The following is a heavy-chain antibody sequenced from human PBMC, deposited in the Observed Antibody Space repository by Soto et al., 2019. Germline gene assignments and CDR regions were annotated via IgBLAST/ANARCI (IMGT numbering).Heavy chain of an antibody. V-gene: IGHV3-7*01. CDR1: GFTFSSYW. J-gene: IGHJ6*03. D-gene: IGHD3-3*01. CDR2: IKQDGSEK. CDR3: ASSTISDFWSGYYYYYYMDV. Sequence: GGSLRLSCAASGFTFSSYWMSWVRQAPGKGLEWVANIKQDGSEKYYVDSVKGRFTISRDNAKNSLYLQMNSLRAEDTAVYYCASSTISDFWSGYYYYYYMDVWGKGTTVTVSS.